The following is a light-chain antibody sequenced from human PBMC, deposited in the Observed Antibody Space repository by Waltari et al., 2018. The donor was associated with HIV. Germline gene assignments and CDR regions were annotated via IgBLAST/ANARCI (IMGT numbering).Light chain of an antibody. Sequence: QSALTQAASVSGSPGQSITISCTGSSSDIGASNSVSWFQHHPDKVPKLVIYEVSNRPSGISNRFSGSKSGNTASLTISGLQADDEASYYCSSYTASSTLDVVFGGGTRLTVL. CDR3: SSYTASSTLDVV. CDR2: EVS. J-gene: IGLJ2*01. CDR1: SSDIGASNS. V-gene: IGLV2-14*01.